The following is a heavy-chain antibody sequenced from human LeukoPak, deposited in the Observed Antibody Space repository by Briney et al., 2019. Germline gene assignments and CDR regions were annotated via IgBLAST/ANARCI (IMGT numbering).Heavy chain of an antibody. CDR1: GGYISSRSYS. CDR3: ARLPPGYSYGPSAHNYYYMDV. Sequence: SETLSLTCSVSGGYISSRSYSWGWIRHSPGKGLEWIGNFHYSGSTYYNPSLKSRVTISVDTSKNQFSLKLSSVTAADTAVYYCARLPPGYSYGPSAHNYYYMDVWGKGTTVTVSS. CDR2: FHYSGST. V-gene: IGHV4-39*01. D-gene: IGHD5-18*01. J-gene: IGHJ6*03.